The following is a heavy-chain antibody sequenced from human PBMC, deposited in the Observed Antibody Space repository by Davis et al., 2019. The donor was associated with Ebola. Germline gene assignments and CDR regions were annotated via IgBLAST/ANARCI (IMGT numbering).Heavy chain of an antibody. V-gene: IGHV4-4*02. CDR3: VIDVRYGDAYWYFDL. CDR1: GGSISSSAW. CDR2: VFHTGST. D-gene: IGHD4-17*01. J-gene: IGHJ2*01. Sequence: SETLSLTCTVPGGSISSSAWWNWIRQAPGRRLEWIGAVFHTGSTNYNPSLESRVSISLDKSKNQFSLTLTSMSAADTAFYYCVIDVRYGDAYWYFDLWGHGTQVTVSS.